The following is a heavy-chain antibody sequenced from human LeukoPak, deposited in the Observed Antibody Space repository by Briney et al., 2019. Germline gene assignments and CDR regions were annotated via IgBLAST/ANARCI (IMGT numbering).Heavy chain of an antibody. V-gene: IGHV4-39*07. CDR2: MYYGANT. CDR3: ARDGGYGHSSGWPFDY. Sequence: SETLSLTCSVSGGSISSGGYYWGWIRQPPGKGLEWIGSMYYGANTYYNPSLKSRVTISVDTSKSQFSLKLNSVTAADTAVYYCARDGGYGHSSGWPFDYWGQGTLVTVSS. J-gene: IGHJ4*02. D-gene: IGHD6-19*01. CDR1: GGSISSGGYY.